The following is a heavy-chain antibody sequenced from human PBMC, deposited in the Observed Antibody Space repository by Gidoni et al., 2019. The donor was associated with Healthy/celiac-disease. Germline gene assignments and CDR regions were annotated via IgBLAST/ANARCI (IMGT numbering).Heavy chain of an antibody. CDR3: TTNFYGSGPFDY. V-gene: IGHV3-15*01. D-gene: IGHD3-10*01. Sequence: EVQLVESGGGLVEPGGALRLSCAAYGRTCSNAWRSWVREATGKGPEWVGRIKSKSDGGAIDYAAPVKGRFTISRDDSESRMYLQMNSLKTEDTAVYYCTTNFYGSGPFDYWGQGTLVTVAS. CDR2: IKSKSDGGAI. CDR1: GRTCSNAW. J-gene: IGHJ4*02.